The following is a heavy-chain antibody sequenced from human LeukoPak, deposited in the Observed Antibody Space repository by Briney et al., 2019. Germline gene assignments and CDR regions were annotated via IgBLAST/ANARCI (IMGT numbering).Heavy chain of an antibody. CDR3: ANSFLEGFDP. Sequence: GESLKISCKGSGYSFTSNWIGWVRPMPGKGLEWMGIISPGDSDTRYSSSFQGQVTISADKSINTAYLQWSSLKASDTAMYYCANSFLEGFDPWGQGTLVTVSS. CDR2: ISPGDSDT. J-gene: IGHJ5*02. CDR1: GYSFTSNW. V-gene: IGHV5-51*01. D-gene: IGHD2-15*01.